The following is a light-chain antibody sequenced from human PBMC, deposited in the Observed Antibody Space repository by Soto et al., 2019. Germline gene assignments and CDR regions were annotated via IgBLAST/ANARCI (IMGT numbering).Light chain of an antibody. V-gene: IGKV1-39*01. Sequence: DIQMTQSPSSLSASVGDRVTITCRASQSISSYLNWYQQKPGKAPKLLIYAASSLQSGVPSRFSGSGSGTDCTLTISSLQPEDFATYYCQRSFRTPLTFGGGTKVEIK. J-gene: IGKJ4*01. CDR2: AAS. CDR3: QRSFRTPLT. CDR1: QSISSY.